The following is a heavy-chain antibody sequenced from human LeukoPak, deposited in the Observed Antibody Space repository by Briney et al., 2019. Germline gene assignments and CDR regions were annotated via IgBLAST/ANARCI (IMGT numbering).Heavy chain of an antibody. CDR2: ITSSGSIT. V-gene: IGHV3-11*01. D-gene: IGHD4-17*01. CDR3: ARDPDYGDPE. J-gene: IGHJ4*02. Sequence: GGSLRLSCTASGFTFSDHYMSWFRLSPGRGLEWLSYITSSGSITDYADSVKGRFTISRDNAKNTMFLQMNSLRPEDTAVYYCARDPDYGDPEWGQGTLVTVSS. CDR1: GFTFSDHY.